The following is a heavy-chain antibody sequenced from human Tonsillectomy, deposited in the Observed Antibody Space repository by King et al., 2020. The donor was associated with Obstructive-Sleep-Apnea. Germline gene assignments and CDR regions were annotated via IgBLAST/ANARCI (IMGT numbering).Heavy chain of an antibody. CDR2: ISTYNGNT. J-gene: IGHJ4*02. D-gene: IGHD3-10*01. V-gene: IGHV1-18*01. Sequence: VQLVQSGAEVKKPGASVKVSCKASGYTFISHGIRWVRQAPGQGPEWMGWISTYNGNTKNAQKFQGRVTMTTDTSTSTAYMELRSLRNDDTAVYYCARSQWFGESDFWGQGTLVIVSS. CDR1: GYTFISHG. CDR3: ARSQWFGESDF.